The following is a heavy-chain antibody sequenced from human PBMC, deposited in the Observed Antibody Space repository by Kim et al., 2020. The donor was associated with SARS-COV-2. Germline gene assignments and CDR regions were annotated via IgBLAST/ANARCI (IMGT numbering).Heavy chain of an antibody. CDR3: AKVEWYSSSWYEYYFDY. D-gene: IGHD6-13*01. Sequence: GGSLRLSCAASGFTFDDYAMHWVRQAPGKGLEWVSGISWNSGSIGYADSVKGRFTISRDNAKNSLYLQMNSLRAEDTALYYCAKVEWYSSSWYEYYFDYWGQGTLVTVSS. J-gene: IGHJ4*02. CDR2: ISWNSGSI. V-gene: IGHV3-9*01. CDR1: GFTFDDYA.